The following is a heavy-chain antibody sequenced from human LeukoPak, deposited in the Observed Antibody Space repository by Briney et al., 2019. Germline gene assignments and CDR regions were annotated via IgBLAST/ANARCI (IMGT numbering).Heavy chain of an antibody. V-gene: IGHV3-23*01. D-gene: IGHD3-22*01. J-gene: IGHJ4*02. CDR2: ISISGENT. Sequence: GGSLRLACAASGFTFSSYAMSWVRQAPGKGLEWVSAISISGENTYYADSVKGRFTISRDTSRNTLYLQMHSLRAEDTAVYYCARYFDNTGYSWRRFDYWGQGALVTVSS. CDR1: GFTFSSYA. CDR3: ARYFDNTGYSWRRFDY.